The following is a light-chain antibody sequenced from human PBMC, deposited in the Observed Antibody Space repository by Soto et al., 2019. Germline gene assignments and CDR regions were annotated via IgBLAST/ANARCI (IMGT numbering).Light chain of an antibody. V-gene: IGLV1-40*01. Sequence: QPVLTQPPSVSGAPGPRVTISCTGSSSNIGAGYDVHWYQQLPGTAPKLLIYGNSNRPSGVPDRFSGSKSGTSASLAITGLQAEDEADYYCQSYDSSLSGVVFGGGTQLTVL. CDR2: GNS. CDR1: SSNIGAGYD. J-gene: IGLJ2*01. CDR3: QSYDSSLSGVV.